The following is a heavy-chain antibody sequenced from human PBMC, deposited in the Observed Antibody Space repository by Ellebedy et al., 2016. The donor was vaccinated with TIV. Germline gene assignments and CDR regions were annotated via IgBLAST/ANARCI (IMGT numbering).Heavy chain of an antibody. CDR3: ARDTDYYGSGSYDY. Sequence: SVKVSXKASGGTFSSYAISWVRQAPGQGLEWMGGIIPIFGTANYAQKFQGRVTITADKSTSTAYMELRSLRSDDTAVYYCARDTDYYGSGSYDYWGQGTLVTVSS. V-gene: IGHV1-69*06. CDR2: IIPIFGTA. CDR1: GGTFSSYA. D-gene: IGHD3-10*01. J-gene: IGHJ4*02.